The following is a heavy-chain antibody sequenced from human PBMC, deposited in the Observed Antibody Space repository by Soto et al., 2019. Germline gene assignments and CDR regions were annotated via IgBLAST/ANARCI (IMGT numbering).Heavy chain of an antibody. Sequence: QVQLVQSGAEVKKPGSSVKVSCKASGGTFSSYAISWVRQAPGQGLEWMGGIIPIFGTANYAQKFQCRVTIAADDSTSTAYMELSSLRSEDTAVYYCARGFRAAASGGVGDWGQGTLVTVSS. CDR3: ARGFRAAASGGVGD. CDR1: GGTFSSYA. CDR2: IIPIFGTA. D-gene: IGHD6-13*01. V-gene: IGHV1-69*01. J-gene: IGHJ4*02.